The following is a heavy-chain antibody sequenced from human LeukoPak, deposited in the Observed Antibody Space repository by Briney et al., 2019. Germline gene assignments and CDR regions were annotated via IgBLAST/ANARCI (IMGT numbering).Heavy chain of an antibody. CDR3: ARAPYSSSWFDY. CDR1: GGTFSSYA. D-gene: IGHD6-13*01. V-gene: IGHV1-69*13. Sequence: SVKVSCKASGGTFSSYAISWVRQAPGQGLEWIGGIIPIFGTANYAQKFQGRVTITAAESTSTAYMELSSLRSEDTAVYYCARAPYSSSWFDYWGQGTLVTVSS. J-gene: IGHJ4*02. CDR2: IIPIFGTA.